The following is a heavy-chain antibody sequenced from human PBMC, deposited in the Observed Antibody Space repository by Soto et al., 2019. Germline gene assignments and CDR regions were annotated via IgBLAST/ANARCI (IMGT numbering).Heavy chain of an antibody. J-gene: IGHJ4*02. CDR1: GASISGGDYS. CDR3: ARFGHSGGYFPSYFDS. V-gene: IGHV4-30-2*01. D-gene: IGHD3-22*01. Sequence: SETLSLTCAVSGASISGGDYSWTWIRQPPGKGLEWIGYIYHSGNTYYNPSLKSRVTISVVRSKNQFFLDLNYVTAADTAVHYCARFGHSGGYFPSYFDSWGQGTLVTVSS. CDR2: IYHSGNT.